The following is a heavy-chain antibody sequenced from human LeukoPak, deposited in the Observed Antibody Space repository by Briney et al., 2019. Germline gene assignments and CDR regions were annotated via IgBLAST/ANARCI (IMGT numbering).Heavy chain of an antibody. Sequence: GESLKISCKGSGYSFGNRWIGWVRQMPGKGLEWMGIIYPDDSDTIYSPSFEGQVTISADKSISTAYLQWSSLKASDTAMYYCARGAYGSGSSYNYCGMDVWGQGTTVTVSS. CDR1: GYSFGNRW. D-gene: IGHD3-10*01. J-gene: IGHJ6*02. CDR2: IYPDDSDT. V-gene: IGHV5-51*01. CDR3: ARGAYGSGSSYNYCGMDV.